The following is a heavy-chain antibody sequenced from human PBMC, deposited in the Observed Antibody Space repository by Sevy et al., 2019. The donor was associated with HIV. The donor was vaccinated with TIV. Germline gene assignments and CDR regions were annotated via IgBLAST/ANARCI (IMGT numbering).Heavy chain of an antibody. Sequence: GGSLRLSCAASGFTFDDYAMHWVRQAPGKGLEWVSGISWNSGSIGYADSVKGRFTISRDNAKNSLYLQMNSLRAEDTAVYYCARGREDPRADCFDYWGQGALVTVSS. CDR2: ISWNSGSI. J-gene: IGHJ4*02. CDR3: ARGREDPRADCFDY. CDR1: GFTFDDYA. V-gene: IGHV3-9*01.